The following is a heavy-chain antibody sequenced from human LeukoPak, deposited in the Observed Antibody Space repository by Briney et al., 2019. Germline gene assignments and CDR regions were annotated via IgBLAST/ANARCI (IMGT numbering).Heavy chain of an antibody. D-gene: IGHD3-22*01. CDR2: IYYSGST. CDR1: GGSISSYY. CDR3: ARENDTSGFSASGFDN. J-gene: IGHJ4*02. Sequence: SETLSLTCTVSGGSISSYYWNWIRQPPGKGLEWIGYIYYSGSTNYNPSLKSRVTISLDTSKNQFSLKLSSLTAADTAAYYCARENDTSGFSASGFDNWGQGTLVTVSS. V-gene: IGHV4-59*01.